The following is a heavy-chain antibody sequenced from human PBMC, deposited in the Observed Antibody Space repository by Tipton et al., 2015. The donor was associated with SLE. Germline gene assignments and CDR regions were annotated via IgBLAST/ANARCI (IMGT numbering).Heavy chain of an antibody. D-gene: IGHD3-10*01. Sequence: TLSLTCTVSGGSISASSYYWGWIRQPPGKGLEWVGELNHGGSTNYNPSLESRVTISVDTSKNQFSLKLSSVTAADTAVYYCARGGGSYGSGSYYPMDVWGQGTTVTVSS. J-gene: IGHJ6*02. CDR2: LNHGGST. CDR3: ARGGGSYGSGSYYPMDV. V-gene: IGHV4-39*07. CDR1: GGSISASSYY.